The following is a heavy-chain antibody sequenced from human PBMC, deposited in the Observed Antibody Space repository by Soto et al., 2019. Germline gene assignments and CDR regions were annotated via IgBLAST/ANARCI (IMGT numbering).Heavy chain of an antibody. J-gene: IGHJ4*02. D-gene: IGHD5-18*01. CDR3: ARRRGYSYIFYFDY. CDR2: IYHSGST. Sequence: PSETLSLTCAVSSGSISSSNWWSWVRQPPGKGLEWIGEIYHSGSTNYNPSLKSRVTISVDTSKNQFSLKLSSVTAADTAVYYCARRRGYSYIFYFDYWGQGTLVTVSS. V-gene: IGHV4-4*02. CDR1: SGSISSSNW.